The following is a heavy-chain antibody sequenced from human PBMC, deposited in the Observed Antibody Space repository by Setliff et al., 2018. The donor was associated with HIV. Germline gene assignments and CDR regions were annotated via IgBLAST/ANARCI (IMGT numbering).Heavy chain of an antibody. CDR3: ARGVRDNSGWSSYYFDY. Sequence: SETLSLTCGVSGYSISSGYYWGWIRQSAGKGLEWIGRTHIRGNTNYNPSLKSRVTMSVDTSTKQFSLRLTSVTAADTAVYYCARGVRDNSGWSSYYFDYWGQGTLVTVSS. D-gene: IGHD6-19*01. CDR1: GYSISSGYY. J-gene: IGHJ4*02. V-gene: IGHV4-38-2*01. CDR2: THIRGNT.